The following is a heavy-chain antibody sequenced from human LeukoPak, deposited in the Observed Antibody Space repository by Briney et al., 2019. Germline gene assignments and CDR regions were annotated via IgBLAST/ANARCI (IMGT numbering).Heavy chain of an antibody. CDR1: GFTFSSYA. Sequence: GGSLRLSCAASGFTFSSYAMSWVRQAPGKGLEWVSAISGSGGSTYYADSVKGRFTISRDNSKNTLYLQMNSLRAEDTAVHYCAKGCSSWYRCDYWGQGTLVTVSS. J-gene: IGHJ4*02. CDR3: AKGCSSWYRCDY. D-gene: IGHD6-13*01. CDR2: ISGSGGST. V-gene: IGHV3-23*01.